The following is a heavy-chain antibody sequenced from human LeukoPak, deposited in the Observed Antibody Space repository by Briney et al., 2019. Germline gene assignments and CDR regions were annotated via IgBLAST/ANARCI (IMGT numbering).Heavy chain of an antibody. D-gene: IGHD1-14*01. V-gene: IGHV4-39*01. CDR1: GDSIRTNNYY. Sequence: SETLSLTCTVSGDSIRTNNYYWGWIRQPPGKGLEWIGSIHYSGITYYSPSLKSRVTISVDTSKNQFSLKLSSVTAADTAVYYCARHPDLDYWGQGTLVTVSA. CDR3: ARHPDLDY. J-gene: IGHJ4*02. CDR2: IHYSGIT.